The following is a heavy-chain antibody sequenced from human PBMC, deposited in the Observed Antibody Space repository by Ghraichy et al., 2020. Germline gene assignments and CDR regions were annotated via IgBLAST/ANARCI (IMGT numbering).Heavy chain of an antibody. J-gene: IGHJ6*02. D-gene: IGHD6-13*01. Sequence: RGSLRLSCVGSGFTLSSYEMNWVRQAPGKGLEWVSYISSSGSTIYYADSVKGRFTISRDNAKKSLFLQMNSLRAEDTAVYYCARGLSTGILKYYYGMDVWGQGTTVTVSS. CDR1: GFTLSSYE. CDR2: ISSSGSTI. V-gene: IGHV3-48*03. CDR3: ARGLSTGILKYYYGMDV.